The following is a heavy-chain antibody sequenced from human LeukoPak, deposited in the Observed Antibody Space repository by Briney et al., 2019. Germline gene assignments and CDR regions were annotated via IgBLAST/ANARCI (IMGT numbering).Heavy chain of an antibody. D-gene: IGHD4-17*01. J-gene: IGHJ3*02. Sequence: SETLSVTCAVSDESFSSHYWTWIRQPPGKGVEWIGYISYIGSTNYNPSLQSRVTISIDTSKNQVSLKLSSVTAADPAVYYCARDLVTVTNGFDIWGQGTMVSVSS. CDR2: ISYIGST. CDR3: ARDLVTVTNGFDI. CDR1: DESFSSHY. V-gene: IGHV4-59*11.